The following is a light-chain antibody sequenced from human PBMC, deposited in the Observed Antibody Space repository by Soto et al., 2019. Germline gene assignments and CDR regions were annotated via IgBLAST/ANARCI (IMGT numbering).Light chain of an antibody. V-gene: IGLV2-8*01. CDR2: GVT. Sequence: QSVLTQPRSASGSPGQSVTFSCTGTSSDVGRYNYVSWYQQHPGKAPKLLIYGVTQRPSGVPDRFSGSKSGNTASLTVSGLQDEDEGYYYCSSYAGSNIYVFGTGTKVTVL. CDR3: SSYAGSNIYV. J-gene: IGLJ1*01. CDR1: SSDVGRYNY.